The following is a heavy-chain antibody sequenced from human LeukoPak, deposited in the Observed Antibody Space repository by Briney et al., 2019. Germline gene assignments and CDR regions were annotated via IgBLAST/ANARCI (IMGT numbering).Heavy chain of an antibody. CDR2: IYYSGST. Sequence: SETLSLTCTVSGGSISRYYWSWIRQPPGKGLEWIGYIYYSGSTNYNPSLKSRVTISVDTSKNQFSLKLSSVTAADTAVYYCARQDYFDYWGQGTLVTVSS. CDR1: GGSISRYY. CDR3: ARQDYFDY. V-gene: IGHV4-59*01. J-gene: IGHJ4*02.